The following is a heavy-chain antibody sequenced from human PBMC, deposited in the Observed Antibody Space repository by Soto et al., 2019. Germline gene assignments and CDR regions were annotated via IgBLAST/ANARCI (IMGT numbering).Heavy chain of an antibody. J-gene: IGHJ5*02. Sequence: QLQLQESGPGLVKPSETLSLTCTVSGGSISSSSYYWGWIRQPPGKGLEWIGSIYYSGSTYYNPSLKSRVPISVDASKNQFSLKLSSVTAADTAVYSCARSYYDYVWGSYRSPIWFDPWGQGTLVTVSS. V-gene: IGHV4-39*01. CDR2: IYYSGST. CDR3: ARSYYDYVWGSYRSPIWFDP. CDR1: GGSISSSSYY. D-gene: IGHD3-16*02.